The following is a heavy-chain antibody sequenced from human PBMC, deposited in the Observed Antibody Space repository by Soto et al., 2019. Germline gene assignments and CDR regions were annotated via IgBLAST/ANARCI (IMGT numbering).Heavy chain of an antibody. J-gene: IGHJ3*02. CDR3: ARVGYYDSSGPSPSPDAFDI. CDR2: INSDGSST. D-gene: IGHD3-22*01. Sequence: PGGSLRLSSAASGFTFSSYWMHWVRQAPGKGLVWVSRINSDGSSTSYADSVKGRFTISRDNAKNTLYLQMNSLRAEDTAVYYCARVGYYDSSGPSPSPDAFDIWGQGTMVTVSS. V-gene: IGHV3-74*01. CDR1: GFTFSSYW.